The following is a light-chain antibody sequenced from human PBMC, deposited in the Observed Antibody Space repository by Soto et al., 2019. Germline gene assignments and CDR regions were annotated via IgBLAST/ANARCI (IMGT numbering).Light chain of an antibody. J-gene: IGLJ2*01. CDR1: SSNIGSNT. CDR2: SNN. V-gene: IGLV1-44*01. CDR3: AAWDDSLNGVV. Sequence: QSVLTQPPSSSGTPGRRVTISCSGSSSNIGSNTVNVYQQLPGTAPKLLIYSNNQRPSGVPDRFSGSKSGNSASLAISGLQSEDEADYYCAAWDDSLNGVVFGGGPKLTVL.